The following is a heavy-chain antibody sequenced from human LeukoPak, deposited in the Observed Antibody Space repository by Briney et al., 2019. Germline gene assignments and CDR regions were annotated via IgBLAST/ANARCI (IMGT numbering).Heavy chain of an antibody. D-gene: IGHD6-19*01. CDR1: GYTFTSYG. CDR3: ARIAHSSGWYFPSLDPNNNIDY. J-gene: IGHJ4*02. V-gene: IGHV1-18*01. CDR2: ISAYNGNT. Sequence: GASVKVSCKASGYTFTSYGISWVRQAPGQGLEWMGWISAYNGNTNYAQKLQGRVTMTTDTSTSTAYMELRSLRSDDTAVYYCARIAHSSGWYFPSLDPNNNIDYWGQGTLVTVSS.